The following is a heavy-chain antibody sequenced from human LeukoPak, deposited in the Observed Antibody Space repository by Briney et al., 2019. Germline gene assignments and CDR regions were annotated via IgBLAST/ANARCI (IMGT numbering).Heavy chain of an antibody. D-gene: IGHD1-26*01. V-gene: IGHV3-23*01. CDR2: ISGSCGST. J-gene: IGHJ4*02. CDR3: AKDWVVGTSDY. Sequence: SAISGSCGSTYYADSVKGRFTISRDNSKNTLYLQMNSLRAEDTAVYYCAKDWVVGTSDYWGQGTLVTVSS.